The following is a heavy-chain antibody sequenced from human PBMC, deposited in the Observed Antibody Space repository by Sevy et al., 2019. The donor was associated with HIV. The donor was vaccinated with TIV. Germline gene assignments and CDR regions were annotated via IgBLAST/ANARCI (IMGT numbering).Heavy chain of an antibody. CDR1: GFTFSSYS. J-gene: IGHJ6*02. V-gene: IGHV3-21*01. CDR3: ARDELNYDFWSARSEAPGMDV. CDR2: ISSSSSYI. D-gene: IGHD3-3*01. Sequence: GGSLRLSCAASGFTFSSYSMNWVRQAPGKGLEWVSSISSSSSYIYYAHSVKGRFTISRDNAKNSLYLQMNSLRAEDTAVYYCARDELNYDFWSARSEAPGMDVWGQGTTVTVSS.